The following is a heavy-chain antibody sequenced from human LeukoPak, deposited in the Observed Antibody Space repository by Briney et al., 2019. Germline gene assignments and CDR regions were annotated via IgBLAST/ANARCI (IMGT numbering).Heavy chain of an antibody. Sequence: GASVKVSCKASGYTFTGYYMHWVRQAPGQGLEWMGWINPNSGGTNYAQKFQGRVTMTRDTSISTAYMELSRLRSDDTAVYYCARTGGSSGWYVEDWFDPWGQGTLVTVSS. V-gene: IGHV1-2*02. CDR1: GYTFTGYY. J-gene: IGHJ5*02. D-gene: IGHD6-19*01. CDR3: ARTGGSSGWYVEDWFDP. CDR2: INPNSGGT.